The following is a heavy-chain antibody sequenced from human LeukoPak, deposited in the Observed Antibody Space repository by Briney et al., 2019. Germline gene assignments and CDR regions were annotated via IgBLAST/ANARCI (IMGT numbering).Heavy chain of an antibody. CDR2: INHSGST. CDR3: ASLLGYCSSTSCYTYDY. J-gene: IGHJ4*02. D-gene: IGHD2-2*02. CDR1: GGSFSGYY. V-gene: IGHV4-34*01. Sequence: SETLSLTCAVYGGSFSGYYWSWIRQPPGKGREWIGEINHSGSTNYHPTLKSRVTISVDTSKNQFSLKLSSVTAADTAVYYCASLLGYCSSTSCYTYDYWGQGTLVTVSS.